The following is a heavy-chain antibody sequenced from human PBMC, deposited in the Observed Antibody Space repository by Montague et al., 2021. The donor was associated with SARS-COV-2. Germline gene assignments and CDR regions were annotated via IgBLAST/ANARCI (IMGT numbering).Heavy chain of an antibody. CDR2: INHSGST. Sequence: SETLSLTCAVYGGSFSGNYWCWICQPPGQGMEWIGEINHSGSTNYNPSPKSRVTISVDTYKKQFSLRLNSVTAADTAVYYCATVQKVSLIIMFRSGWFDPWGQGTLVTVSS. CDR3: ATVQKVSLIIMFRSGWFDP. V-gene: IGHV4-34*01. J-gene: IGHJ5*02. CDR1: GGSFSGNY. D-gene: IGHD3-22*01.